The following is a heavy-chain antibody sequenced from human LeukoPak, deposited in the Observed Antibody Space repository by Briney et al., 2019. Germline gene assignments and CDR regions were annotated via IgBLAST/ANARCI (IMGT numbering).Heavy chain of an antibody. Sequence: GGSLRLSCAASGFTFSSYSMNWVRQAPGKGLEWVSYISSSSSTIYYADSVKGRFTISRDNSKNSLYLQMNSLRAEDTALYYCAKDVIAGTHNYYYMDVWGKGTTVTVSS. CDR1: GFTFSSYS. D-gene: IGHD3-16*02. CDR3: AKDVIAGTHNYYYMDV. CDR2: ISSSSSTI. J-gene: IGHJ6*03. V-gene: IGHV3-48*04.